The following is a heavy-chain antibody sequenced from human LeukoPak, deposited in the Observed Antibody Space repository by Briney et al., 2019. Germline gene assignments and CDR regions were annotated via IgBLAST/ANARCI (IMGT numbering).Heavy chain of an antibody. Sequence: SETLSLTCTVSGGSTSSYYWSWIRQPAGKGLEWIGRIYTSGSTNYNPSLKSRVTMSVDTSKNQFSLKLSSVTAADTAVYYCARDPGVRGATKLYYFDYWGQGTLVTVSS. V-gene: IGHV4-4*07. CDR2: IYTSGST. CDR1: GGSTSSYY. J-gene: IGHJ4*02. D-gene: IGHD1-26*01. CDR3: ARDPGVRGATKLYYFDY.